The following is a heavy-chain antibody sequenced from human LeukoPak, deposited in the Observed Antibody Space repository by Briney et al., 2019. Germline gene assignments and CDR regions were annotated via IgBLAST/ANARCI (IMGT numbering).Heavy chain of an antibody. CDR3: ATFPRYYYDSSGYYYFDY. CDR2: IIPILGTA. CDR1: GGTFSSYA. V-gene: IGHV1-69*13. D-gene: IGHD3-22*01. Sequence: SVKVSCRASGGTFSSYAISWVRQAPGQGLEWMGGIIPILGTANYAQKFQGRVTITVDESTSTAYMELSSLRSEDTAVYYCATFPRYYYDSSGYYYFDYWGQGTLVTVSS. J-gene: IGHJ4*02.